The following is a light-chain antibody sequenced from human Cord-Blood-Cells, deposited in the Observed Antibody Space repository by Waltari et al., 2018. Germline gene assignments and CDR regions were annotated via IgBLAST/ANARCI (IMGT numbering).Light chain of an antibody. V-gene: IGKV1-8*01. CDR1: QGISSY. CDR3: QQYYSYPIT. CDR2: AAS. J-gene: IGKJ5*01. Sequence: AIRMTQSPSSFSASTGDRVTITCRASQGISSYLAWYQQKPGKAPKLLIYAASTLQSGVPSRFSGSGSVTDCTLTISCLQSEDFATYYCQQYYSYPITFGQGTRLEIK.